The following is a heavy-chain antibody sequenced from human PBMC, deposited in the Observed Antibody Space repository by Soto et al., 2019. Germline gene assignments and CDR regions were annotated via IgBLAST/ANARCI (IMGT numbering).Heavy chain of an antibody. J-gene: IGHJ5*02. CDR3: ARSLNSGSTFDP. D-gene: IGHD6-6*01. CDR2: ISSGSGTI. CDR1: GFIFNSYS. V-gene: IGHV3-48*04. Sequence: PGGSLRLSCAASGFIFNSYSMNWVRQAPEKGLEWVSYISSGSGTIYYADSVKGRFTISRDNAKNTLSLQMNSLRAEDASVYYCARSLNSGSTFDPWGQGTLVTVSS.